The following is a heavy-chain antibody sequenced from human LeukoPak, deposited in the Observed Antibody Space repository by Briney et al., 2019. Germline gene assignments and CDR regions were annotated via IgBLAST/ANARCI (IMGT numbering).Heavy chain of an antibody. Sequence: PGGSLRLSRAASLFTFSIYSMNGVRQAPGRGRECVSSTSTSGSYTYYADSVKGRFTISRDNSKNTLYLQMNSLRAEDTAVYFLAKGGSLLQVLVYFDFWGQGTLVTVSS. CDR3: AKGGSLLQVLVYFDF. J-gene: IGHJ4*02. CDR1: LFTFSIYS. CDR2: TSTSGSYT. D-gene: IGHD5-24*01. V-gene: IGHV3-23*01.